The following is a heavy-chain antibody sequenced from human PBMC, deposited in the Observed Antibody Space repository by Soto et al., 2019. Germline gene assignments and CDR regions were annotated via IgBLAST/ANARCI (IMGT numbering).Heavy chain of an antibody. CDR2: IYYSGST. CDR3: ARGRGGYFDL. J-gene: IGHJ2*01. Sequence: QVQLQESGPGLVKPSETLSLTCTVSGGSISSYYWSWIRQPPGKGLEWIGHIYYSGSTNYNPSLKSRVTISVDTSKNQFSLKLSSVTAADTAVYYCARGRGGYFDLWGRGTLVTVSS. V-gene: IGHV4-59*01. CDR1: GGSISSYY.